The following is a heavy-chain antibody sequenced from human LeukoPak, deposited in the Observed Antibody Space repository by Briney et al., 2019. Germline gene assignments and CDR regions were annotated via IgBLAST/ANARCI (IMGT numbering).Heavy chain of an antibody. CDR2: ISGSGGST. CDR1: GFAFTNYA. Sequence: GGSLRLSCAASGFAFTNYAMSWVRQSPGKGLEWVSTISGSGGSTYYADSVKGRFTISRDNSKNTLYLQMNSLGAEDTAVYYCAKDHRYTYVFDYWGQGTLVTVSS. D-gene: IGHD5-18*01. CDR3: AKDHRYTYVFDY. V-gene: IGHV3-23*01. J-gene: IGHJ4*02.